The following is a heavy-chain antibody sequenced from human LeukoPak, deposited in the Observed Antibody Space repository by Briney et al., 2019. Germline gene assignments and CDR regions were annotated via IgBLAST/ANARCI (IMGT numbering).Heavy chain of an antibody. V-gene: IGHV3-21*01. D-gene: IGHD3-22*01. CDR2: ITSSQYI. J-gene: IGHJ3*01. CDR1: GFPFNNYH. CDR3: TRDQLFDNDNDDAFDL. Sequence: GGSLRLSCEGSGFPFNNYHMNWVRQAPGKGLEWVSMITSSQYIYYADSVKGRFTISRDNAQNSLYLQMSSLRAEDTAVYYRTRDQLFDNDNDDAFDLWGQGTMVTVSS.